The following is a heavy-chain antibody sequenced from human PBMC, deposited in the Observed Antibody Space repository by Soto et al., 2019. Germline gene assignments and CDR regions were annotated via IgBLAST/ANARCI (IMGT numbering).Heavy chain of an antibody. Sequence: GGSLRLSCAASGFSVRTIYMSWVRQAPGKGLEWVSVFESGGSIYYADSVKGRFIISRDYAKNTVYLQMNSLTVEDTAVYYCARAGVTPDFFDYWGQGXLVTVSS. CDR3: ARAGVTPDFFDY. J-gene: IGHJ4*02. V-gene: IGHV3-53*01. D-gene: IGHD2-21*02. CDR2: FESGGSI. CDR1: GFSVRTIY.